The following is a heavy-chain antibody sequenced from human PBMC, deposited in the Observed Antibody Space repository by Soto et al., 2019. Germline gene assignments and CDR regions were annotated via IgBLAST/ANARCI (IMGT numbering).Heavy chain of an antibody. J-gene: IGHJ5*02. Sequence: QITLKESGPTLVKPTQTLTLTCTLSGFSLSTSGVGVGWIRQPPGKALEWLALIYWDDDKRYSPFLKSRLTIXKXXSKNQVVLTLTNMDPVDTATYYCALKGDGYRGFKSWGQGTLVTVSS. V-gene: IGHV2-5*02. CDR2: IYWDDDK. D-gene: IGHD5-12*01. CDR3: ALKGDGYRGFKS. CDR1: GFSLSTSGVG.